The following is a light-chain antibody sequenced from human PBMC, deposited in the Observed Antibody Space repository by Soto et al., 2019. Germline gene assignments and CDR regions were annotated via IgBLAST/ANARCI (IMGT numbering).Light chain of an antibody. V-gene: IGKV2-28*01. CDR1: QSLLHRNGYNY. CDR2: LGS. J-gene: IGKJ4*01. Sequence: DIVMTQSPLSLPVTPGEPASISCRSSQSLLHRNGYNYLGWYLQKPGQSPQVLTYLGSKRASGVADRFSAGGSGTYFTLEIRRGEAEDVGVYYCMQALATPLTVCGGTKVEIK. CDR3: MQALATPLT.